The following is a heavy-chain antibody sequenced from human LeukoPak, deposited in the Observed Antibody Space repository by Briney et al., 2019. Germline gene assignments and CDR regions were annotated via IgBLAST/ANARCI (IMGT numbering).Heavy chain of an antibody. V-gene: IGHV1-18*01. CDR3: ARDWSPYYYDSSGYYYRAFDI. D-gene: IGHD3-22*01. Sequence: EASVKVSCKASGYTFTGYGISWVRQAPGQGLEWMGWISAYNGNTNYAQKLQGRVTMTTDTSTSTAYMELRSLRSDDTAVYYCARDWSPYYYDSSGYYYRAFDIWGQGTMVTVSS. CDR1: GYTFTGYG. CDR2: ISAYNGNT. J-gene: IGHJ3*02.